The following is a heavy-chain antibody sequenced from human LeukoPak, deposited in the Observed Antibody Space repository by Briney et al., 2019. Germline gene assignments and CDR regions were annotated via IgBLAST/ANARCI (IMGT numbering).Heavy chain of an antibody. V-gene: IGHV1-24*01. CDR1: GYTLTELS. Sequence: ASVKVSCKVSGYTLTELSMHWARQAPGKGLEWMGGFDPEDGETIYAQKFQGRVTMTEDTSTDTAYMELSSLRSEDTAVYYCATDRSGVYGMDVWGQGTTVTVSS. CDR3: ATDRSGVYGMDV. D-gene: IGHD3-3*01. J-gene: IGHJ6*02. CDR2: FDPEDGET.